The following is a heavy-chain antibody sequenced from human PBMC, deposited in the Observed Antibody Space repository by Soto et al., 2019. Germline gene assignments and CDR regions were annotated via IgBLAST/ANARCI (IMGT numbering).Heavy chain of an antibody. J-gene: IGHJ5*01. Sequence: SETLSLTCAVYGGSFSATWWTWIRQPPGMGLEWIGEINHRGDTNYSPSLKDRVSISKDTSNNQFSLKLTSVTAADTGTYYCASARYDSWGRGILVTVSS. CDR3: ASARYDS. V-gene: IGHV4-34*01. CDR2: INHRGDT. CDR1: GGSFSATW.